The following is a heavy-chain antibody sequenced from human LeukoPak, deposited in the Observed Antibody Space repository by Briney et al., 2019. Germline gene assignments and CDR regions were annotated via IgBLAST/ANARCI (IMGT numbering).Heavy chain of an antibody. V-gene: IGHV4-39*01. D-gene: IGHD3-9*01. CDR3: ARPGILTGYFDY. J-gene: IGHJ4*02. CDR1: GGSISSSSYY. CDR2: IYHSGST. Sequence: SETLSLTCTVSGGSISSSSYYWGWIRQPPGKGLEWIGSIYHSGSTYYNPSLKSRVTISVDTSKNQFSLKLSSVTAADTAVYYCARPGILTGYFDYWGQGTLVTVSS.